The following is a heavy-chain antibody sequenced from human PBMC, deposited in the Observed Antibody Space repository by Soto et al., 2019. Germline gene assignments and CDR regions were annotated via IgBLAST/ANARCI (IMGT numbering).Heavy chain of an antibody. CDR1: GFTFSSYW. CDR3: ARDLSGLLIAARPDWFDY. J-gene: IGHJ4*02. Sequence: GGSLRLSCAASGFTFSSYWMSWVRQAPGKGLEWVANIKQDGSEKYYVDSVKGRFTISRDNAKNSLYLQMNSLRAEATAVYYCARDLSGLLIAARPDWFDYWGQGTLVTVSS. D-gene: IGHD6-6*01. CDR2: IKQDGSEK. V-gene: IGHV3-7*01.